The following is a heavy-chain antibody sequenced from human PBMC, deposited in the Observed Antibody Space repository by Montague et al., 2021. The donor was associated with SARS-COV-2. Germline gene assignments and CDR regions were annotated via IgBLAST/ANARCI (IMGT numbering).Heavy chain of an antibody. CDR1: GFSLSTSGMC. V-gene: IGHV2-70*01. Sequence: PALVKPTQTLTLTCTFSGFSLSTSGMCVSWIRQPPGKALEWLALIDWDDDKYYSTSLKTRLTISKDTSKNQVVLTMTNMDPVDTATYYCARTMDAGTYYYDSSGSYPFDYWGQGTLVTVSS. CDR3: ARTMDAGTYYYDSSGSYPFDY. J-gene: IGHJ4*02. D-gene: IGHD3-22*01. CDR2: IDWDDDK.